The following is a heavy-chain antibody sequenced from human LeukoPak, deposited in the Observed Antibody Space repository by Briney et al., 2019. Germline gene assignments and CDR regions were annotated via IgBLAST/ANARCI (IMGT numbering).Heavy chain of an antibody. Sequence: PSETLSLTCTVSGGSISSYYWSWIRQPPGKGLEWIGYIYYSGSTNYNPSLKSRVTISVDTSKNQFSLKLSSVTAADTAVYYCARGVGGYDSSGYYAYFDYWGQGTLVTVSS. CDR1: GGSISSYY. J-gene: IGHJ4*02. CDR2: IYYSGST. CDR3: ARGVGGYDSSGYYAYFDY. D-gene: IGHD3-22*01. V-gene: IGHV4-59*12.